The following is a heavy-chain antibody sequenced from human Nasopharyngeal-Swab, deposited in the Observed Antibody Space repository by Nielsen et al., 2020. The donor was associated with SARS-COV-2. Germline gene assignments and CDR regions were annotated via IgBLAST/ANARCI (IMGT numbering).Heavy chain of an antibody. J-gene: IGHJ4*02. V-gene: IGHV3-23*01. CDR2: ISGSGGST. CDR3: ARNPGAFFDY. Sequence: VRQAPGKGLEWVSAISGSGGSTYYAESVKGRFTISRDNSKNTLYLQMNSLRAEDTAVYYCARNPGAFFDYWGQGTLVTVSS. D-gene: IGHD1-26*01.